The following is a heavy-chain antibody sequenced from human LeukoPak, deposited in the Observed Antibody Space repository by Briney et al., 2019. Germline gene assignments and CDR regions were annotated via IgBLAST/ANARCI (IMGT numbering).Heavy chain of an antibody. Sequence: SETLSLTCTVSGGSISSYSRNWIRQPPGKGLEWIGYIYYSGSTNYNPSLKSRVIISVDTSKNQFSLKLSSVTAADTAVYYCARFTVTFKGDWYFDLWGRGTLVTVSS. CDR3: ARFTVTFKGDWYFDL. D-gene: IGHD4-17*01. J-gene: IGHJ2*01. CDR2: IYYSGST. V-gene: IGHV4-59*08. CDR1: GGSISSYS.